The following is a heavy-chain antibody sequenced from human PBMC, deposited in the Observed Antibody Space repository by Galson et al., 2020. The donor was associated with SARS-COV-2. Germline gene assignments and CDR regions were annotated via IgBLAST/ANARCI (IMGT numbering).Heavy chain of an antibody. V-gene: IGHV3-9*01. D-gene: IGHD6-13*01. CDR1: GYTFDDYA. CDR3: AASIRYSSFDY. J-gene: IGHJ4*02. Sequence: GGSLRLSCAASGYTFDDYAMHWVRQAPGKGLEWVSGISWNSGSIGYADSVKGRFTISRDNAKNSLYLQMNSLRAEDTALYYCAASIRYSSFDYWGQGTLVTVSS. CDR2: ISWNSGSI.